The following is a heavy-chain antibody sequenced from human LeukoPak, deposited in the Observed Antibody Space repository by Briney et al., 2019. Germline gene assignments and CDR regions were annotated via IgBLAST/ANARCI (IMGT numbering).Heavy chain of an antibody. CDR3: ARNNGDSSGWYPFFDY. CDR2: INPNSGDT. J-gene: IGHJ4*02. Sequence: ASVKVSCKASGYTFTGYYMHWVRQASGQGREWMGWINPNSGDTNYAQKFQGRVTMTRDTSISTAYMDLNRLRSDDTAVYYCARNNGDSSGWYPFFDYWGQGTPVTVSS. V-gene: IGHV1-2*02. D-gene: IGHD6-19*01. CDR1: GYTFTGYY.